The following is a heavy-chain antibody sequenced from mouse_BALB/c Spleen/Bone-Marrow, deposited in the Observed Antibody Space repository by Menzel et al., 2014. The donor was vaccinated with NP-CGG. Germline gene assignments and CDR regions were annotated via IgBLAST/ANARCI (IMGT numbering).Heavy chain of an antibody. V-gene: IGHV5-17*02. Sequence: EVMLVESGGGLVQPGGSRKLSCAASGFTFSNFGMHWFRQSPEKGLEWVAFVSTGSTIIYYADTVKGRFTISRDNPENTLFLQMTSLRSEDTAIYYCARSHFYGNYFDYWGQGTTFTVSS. CDR2: VSTGSTII. CDR3: ARSHFYGNYFDY. J-gene: IGHJ2*01. CDR1: GFTFSNFG. D-gene: IGHD2-1*01.